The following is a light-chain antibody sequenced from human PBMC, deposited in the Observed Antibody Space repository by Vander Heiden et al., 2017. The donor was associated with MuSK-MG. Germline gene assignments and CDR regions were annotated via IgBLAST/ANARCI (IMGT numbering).Light chain of an antibody. CDR2: AAS. Sequence: DIQMTQSPSSLSASVGDRVTITCRASQSISSYLTWYQQKPGKAPKLLIYAASSFQTGFPSTSTVTRSVTDFTVAVGCLYPAHYATYYCYLIGSGTK. CDR1: QSISSY. CDR3: YL. V-gene: IGKV1-39*01. J-gene: IGKJ4*01.